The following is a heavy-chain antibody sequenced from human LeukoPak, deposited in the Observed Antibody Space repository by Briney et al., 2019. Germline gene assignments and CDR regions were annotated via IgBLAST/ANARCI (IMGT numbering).Heavy chain of an antibody. CDR3: ARGSGCGGDCDWYFDY. V-gene: IGHV4-59*01. Sequence: TSETLSLTCTVSGGSISSYYWSWIRQSPGQGLEWIWNIYHSGRTDYNPSLKSRVTISVGTSKNQSSLKLNSVTAADTAVYYCARGSGCGGDCDWYFDYWGQGTLVTVSS. J-gene: IGHJ4*02. CDR2: IYHSGRT. CDR1: GGSISSYY. D-gene: IGHD2-21*02.